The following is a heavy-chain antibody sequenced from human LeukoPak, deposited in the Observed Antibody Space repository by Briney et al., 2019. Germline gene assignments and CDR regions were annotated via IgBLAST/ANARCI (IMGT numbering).Heavy chain of an antibody. V-gene: IGHV3-7*01. CDR2: IKPDGSDK. CDR3: ARVAEAAAFDY. D-gene: IGHD6-13*01. CDR1: GFTFTNYW. J-gene: IGHJ4*02. Sequence: PGGSLRLSCVVSGFTFTNYWMGWVRQAPGKGLEWVGNIKPDGSDKYYMDSMKGRFTISRDNSENSLHLHMNSLRAEDTAVYYCARVAEAAAFDYWGQGTMVTVSS.